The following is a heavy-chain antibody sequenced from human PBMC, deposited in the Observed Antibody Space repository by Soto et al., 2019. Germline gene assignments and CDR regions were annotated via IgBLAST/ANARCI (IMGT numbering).Heavy chain of an antibody. D-gene: IGHD6-19*01. CDR2: INPNSGGT. CDR3: ARDEVAGLGGYYFDY. J-gene: IGHJ4*02. V-gene: IGHV1-2*02. CDR1: GYTFTGYY. Sequence: ASVKVSCKASGYTFTGYYMHWVRQAPGQGLEWMGWINPNSGGTNYAQKFQGRVTMTRDTSISTAYMELSRLRPDDTAVYYCARDEVAGLGGYYFDYWGQGTLVTVSS.